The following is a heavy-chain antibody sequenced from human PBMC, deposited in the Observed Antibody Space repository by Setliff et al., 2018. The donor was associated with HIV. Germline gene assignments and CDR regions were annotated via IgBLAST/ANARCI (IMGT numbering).Heavy chain of an antibody. CDR3: ATEFPLSSPYYYDSSGYYY. J-gene: IGHJ4*02. CDR1: GGSFSSFT. V-gene: IGHV1-69*13. D-gene: IGHD3-22*01. Sequence: SVKVSCKASGGSFSSFTISWVRQAPGQGLEWMGRIIPMFGKANYAQKFQGRVTITADESTNTAYMEMSSLRSEDTAVYYCATEFPLSSPYYYDSSGYYYWGQGTLVTVSS. CDR2: IIPMFGKA.